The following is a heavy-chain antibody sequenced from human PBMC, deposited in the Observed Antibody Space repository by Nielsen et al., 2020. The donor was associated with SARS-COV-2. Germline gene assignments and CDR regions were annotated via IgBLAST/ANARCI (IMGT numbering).Heavy chain of an antibody. Sequence: SETLSLTCAVSGGSISSGGYSWSWIRQPPGKGLEWIGYIYHSGRTYYNPSFKSRVTISVDRSKNQFSLKLSSVTAADTAVYYCARGGRITFGGADDAFDIWGQGTMVTASS. CDR1: GGSISSGGYS. J-gene: IGHJ3*02. V-gene: IGHV4-30-2*01. D-gene: IGHD3-16*01. CDR3: ARGGRITFGGADDAFDI. CDR2: IYHSGRT.